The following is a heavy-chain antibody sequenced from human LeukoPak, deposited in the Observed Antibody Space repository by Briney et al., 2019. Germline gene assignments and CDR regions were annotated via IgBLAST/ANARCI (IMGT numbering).Heavy chain of an antibody. Sequence: PSETLSLTCTVSGGSISSYYWSWIRQPAGKGLEWIGRINPSGSTNYNPSLKSRVTMSVDTSKNQSSLKLSSVTAADTAVYFCARDTGSGWYHYWGQGTLVTVSS. CDR3: ARDTGSGWYHY. CDR1: GGSISSYY. CDR2: INPSGST. V-gene: IGHV4-4*07. J-gene: IGHJ4*02. D-gene: IGHD6-19*01.